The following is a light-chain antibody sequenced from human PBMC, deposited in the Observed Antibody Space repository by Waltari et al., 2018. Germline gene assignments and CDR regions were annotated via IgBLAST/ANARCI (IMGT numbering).Light chain of an antibody. V-gene: IGKV4-1*01. J-gene: IGKJ1*01. Sequence: DIVMTQSPDSLAVYLGERATSNCTSSQSLLHSSNNKNYLAWYQQKPGQPPELLFYWASTRESGVPDRFSGSGSGTDFTLTISSLQAEDVAVFYCQQYYSPPWTFGQGTKVEIK. CDR3: QQYYSPPWT. CDR2: WAS. CDR1: QSLLHSSNNKNY.